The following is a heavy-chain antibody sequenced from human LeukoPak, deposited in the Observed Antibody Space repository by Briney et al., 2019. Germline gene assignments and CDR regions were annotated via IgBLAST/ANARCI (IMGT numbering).Heavy chain of an antibody. Sequence: GGSLRLSCAASGFTFSSYAMSWVRQAPGKGLGWVSAISGSGGSTNYADSVKGRFTISRDNAKNSLYLQMSSLRAEDTAVYFCARGFTAGLDYWGQGTLVPVSS. CDR3: ARGFTAGLDY. D-gene: IGHD1-1*01. V-gene: IGHV3-23*01. J-gene: IGHJ4*02. CDR1: GFTFSSYA. CDR2: ISGSGGST.